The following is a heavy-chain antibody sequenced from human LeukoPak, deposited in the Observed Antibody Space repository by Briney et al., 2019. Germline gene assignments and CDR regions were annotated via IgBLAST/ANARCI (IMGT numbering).Heavy chain of an antibody. Sequence: ASVKVSCKASGYTFTSYGISWVRQAPGQGLEWMGWISAYNGNTNYAQKLQGRVTMTTDTSTSTAYMELRSLRSDDTAVYYCARERRGMTPYYFDYWGQGTLVTVSS. CDR2: ISAYNGNT. J-gene: IGHJ4*02. D-gene: IGHD3-16*01. CDR3: ARERRGMTPYYFDY. CDR1: GYTFTSYG. V-gene: IGHV1-18*01.